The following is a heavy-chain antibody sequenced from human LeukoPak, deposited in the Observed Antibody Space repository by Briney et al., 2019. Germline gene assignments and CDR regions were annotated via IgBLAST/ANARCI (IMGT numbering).Heavy chain of an antibody. V-gene: IGHV4-39*01. D-gene: IGHD1-1*01. J-gene: IGHJ6*02. CDR1: GGSISSYY. Sequence: TSETLSLTCTVSGGSISSYYWGWIRQPPGKGLEWIGSIYYSGSTYYNPSLKGRVTMSVDTSKNQFSLKLTSVTAADTAVYYCARLPGPGRPGYYAMDVWGQGTTVTVSS. CDR3: ARLPGPGRPGYYAMDV. CDR2: IYYSGST.